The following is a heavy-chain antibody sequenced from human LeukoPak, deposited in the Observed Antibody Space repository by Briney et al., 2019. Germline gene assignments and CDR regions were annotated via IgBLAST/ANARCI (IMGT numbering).Heavy chain of an antibody. V-gene: IGHV3-30-3*01. CDR2: ISYDGSNK. CDR1: GFTFSSYA. Sequence: GGSLRLSCAASGFTFSSYAMHWVRQAPGKGLEWVAVISYDGSNKYYADSVKGRFTISRDNSKNTLYLQMNSLRAEDTAVYYCARERGLYCSSTSCPYYFDYWGQGTLVTVSS. D-gene: IGHD2-2*01. J-gene: IGHJ4*02. CDR3: ARERGLYCSSTSCPYYFDY.